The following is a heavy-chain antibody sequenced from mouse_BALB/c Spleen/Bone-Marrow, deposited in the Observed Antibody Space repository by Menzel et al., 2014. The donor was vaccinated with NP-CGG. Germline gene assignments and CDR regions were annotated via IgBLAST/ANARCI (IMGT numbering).Heavy chain of an antibody. D-gene: IGHD1-1*01. CDR3: PLYYGSNYWFAY. CDR2: IRLKSDNYAT. CDR1: GFTFSNFW. V-gene: IGHV6-6*02. Sequence: EVKLMESGGGLVQPGGSMKLSCVASGFTFSNFWMSWVRPSPEKGLEWVAEIRLKSDNYATHYAESVKGKFTISRDDSKSRLYLQMNSLRTEDTGIYYCPLYYGSNYWFAYWGQGTLVTVSA. J-gene: IGHJ3*01.